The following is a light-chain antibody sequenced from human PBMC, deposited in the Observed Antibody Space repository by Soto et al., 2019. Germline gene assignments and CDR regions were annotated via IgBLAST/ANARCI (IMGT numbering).Light chain of an antibody. Sequence: QAVVTQPPSVSVAPGQRVTISCTGSSSNIGAGYDVHWYQQLPGTAPKLLIYGNSNRPSGVPDRFSGSKSGTSASLAITGLQAEDEADYYCQSYDSSLSGVVFGGGTKLNVL. CDR3: QSYDSSLSGVV. CDR2: GNS. J-gene: IGLJ2*01. CDR1: SSNIGAGYD. V-gene: IGLV1-40*01.